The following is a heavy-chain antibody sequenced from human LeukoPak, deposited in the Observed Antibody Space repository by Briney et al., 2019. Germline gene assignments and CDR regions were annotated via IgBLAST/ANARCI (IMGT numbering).Heavy chain of an antibody. J-gene: IGHJ4*02. Sequence: ASVKVSCKASGYAFTAYFMHWVRQAPGQGLEWMGWINPNSGVTNFAQKFQGRVTMTRDTSISTAYMELSSLRSDDTAVYYCSRPESSSGWFGLPFDFWGPGTLVTVSS. D-gene: IGHD6-19*01. CDR2: INPNSGVT. CDR3: SRPESSSGWFGLPFDF. V-gene: IGHV1-2*02. CDR1: GYAFTAYF.